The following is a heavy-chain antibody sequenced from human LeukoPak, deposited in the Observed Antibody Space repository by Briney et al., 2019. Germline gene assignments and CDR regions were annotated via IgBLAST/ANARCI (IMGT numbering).Heavy chain of an antibody. V-gene: IGHV1-69*13. CDR2: IIPIFGTA. CDR1: GGTFSSYA. CDR3: ARDRFSTFYYGMDV. Sequence: SVNVSCKASGGTFSSYAISWVRQAPGQGLEWMGGIIPIFGTANYAQKFQGRVTITADESTSTAYMELSSLRSEDTAVYYCARDRFSTFYYGMDVWGQGTTVTVSS. D-gene: IGHD2-2*01. J-gene: IGHJ6*02.